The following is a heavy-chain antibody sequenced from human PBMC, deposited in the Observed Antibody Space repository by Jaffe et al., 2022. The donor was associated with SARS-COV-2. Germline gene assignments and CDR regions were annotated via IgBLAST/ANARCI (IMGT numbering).Heavy chain of an antibody. J-gene: IGHJ4*02. CDR3: ARDFHDSGGR. D-gene: IGHD3-22*01. Sequence: QVQLVQSGSELKKPGASVKISCKASGYTFRAYDLNWVRQAPGQGLEWMGWINTNTGSPTYAPGFTGRFVFSLDSSVTTTHLQISSLKAEDTAVYYCARDFHDSGGRWGQGTLVTVTS. V-gene: IGHV7-4-1*02. CDR1: GYTFRAYD. CDR2: INTNTGSP.